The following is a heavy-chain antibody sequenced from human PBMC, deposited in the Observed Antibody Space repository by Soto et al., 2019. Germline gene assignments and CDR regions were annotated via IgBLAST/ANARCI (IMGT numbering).Heavy chain of an antibody. CDR1: GYTFTSYG. J-gene: IGHJ4*02. CDR2: IRPKNGNT. V-gene: IGHV1-18*04. Sequence: VQSGAEVKKPGASVKVSCKASGYTFTSYGISWVRQAPGQGLAGMGWIRPKNGNTNYAQKLQGRVTMTKDTSESTAYMELRSLTSDDTAVYYCAKAGEYCSGDSCYPASPFDFWGQGTLVTVSS. D-gene: IGHD2-15*01. CDR3: AKAGEYCSGDSCYPASPFDF.